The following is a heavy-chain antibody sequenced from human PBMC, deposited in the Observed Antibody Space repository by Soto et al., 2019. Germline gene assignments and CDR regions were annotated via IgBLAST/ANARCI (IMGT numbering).Heavy chain of an antibody. CDR2: IYHSGST. Sequence: PSETLSLTCAVSGGSISSSNWWSWVRQPPGQGLEWIGKIYHSGSTNYNPSLKSRVTISLDTSRNQFSLKLRSVTAADTAVYYCARRYGGTFDYWGQGTLVTVSS. J-gene: IGHJ4*02. CDR3: ARRYGGTFDY. D-gene: IGHD2-15*01. V-gene: IGHV4-4*02. CDR1: GGSISSSNW.